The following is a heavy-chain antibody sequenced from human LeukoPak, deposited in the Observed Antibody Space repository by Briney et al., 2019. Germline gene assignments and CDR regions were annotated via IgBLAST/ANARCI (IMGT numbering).Heavy chain of an antibody. D-gene: IGHD6-13*01. Sequence: KPSETLSLTCTVSGGSISSYYWSWIRQPPGKGLEWIGYIYYSGSTNYNPSLKSRVTISVDTSKNQFSLKLSSVTAADTAVYYCARGLGSSPFWGQGTLVTVSS. CDR1: GGSISSYY. CDR2: IYYSGST. J-gene: IGHJ4*02. V-gene: IGHV4-59*01. CDR3: ARGLGSSPF.